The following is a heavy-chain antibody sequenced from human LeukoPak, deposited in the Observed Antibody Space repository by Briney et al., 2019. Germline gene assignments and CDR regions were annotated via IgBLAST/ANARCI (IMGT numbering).Heavy chain of an antibody. Sequence: PGRSLRLSCAAPGFTFDDYAMHWVRQAPGKGLEWVSGISWNSGSIGYADSVKGRFTISRDNAKNSLYLQMNSLRAEDTAVYYCARPLGYCSGGSCPNYYMDVWGKGTTVTVSS. D-gene: IGHD2-15*01. V-gene: IGHV3-9*01. CDR1: GFTFDDYA. J-gene: IGHJ6*03. CDR2: ISWNSGSI. CDR3: ARPLGYCSGGSCPNYYMDV.